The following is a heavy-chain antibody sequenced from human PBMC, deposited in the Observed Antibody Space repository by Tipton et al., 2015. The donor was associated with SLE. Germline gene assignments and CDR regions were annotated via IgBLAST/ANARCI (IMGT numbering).Heavy chain of an antibody. CDR2: IDYTRTP. J-gene: IGHJ5*02. CDR1: GDSISSSYYC. CDR3: AAYSGYDSGWFDP. Sequence: TLSLTCNVSGDSISSSYYCWSWIRQHPGKGLEWIGYIDYTRTPYYNPSVTSRATISVDTSKNQVSLKLTSVTAADTAVYYCAAYSGYDSGWFDPWGQGTLVTVSS. V-gene: IGHV4-31*03. D-gene: IGHD5-12*01.